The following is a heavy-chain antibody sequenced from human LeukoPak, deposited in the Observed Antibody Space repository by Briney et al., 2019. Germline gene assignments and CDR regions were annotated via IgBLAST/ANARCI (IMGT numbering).Heavy chain of an antibody. CDR1: GFTVSSYA. Sequence: PGGSLRLSRAASGFTVSSYAITWVRQAPGKWLECVSGISAGAGTYYADSVTGRFTVSRDNSKNILYLQMNSLRAEDTAVYYCAKEPRYSSSWYGDYWGQGTLVTVSS. J-gene: IGHJ4*02. D-gene: IGHD6-13*01. V-gene: IGHV3-23*01. CDR2: ISAGAGT. CDR3: AKEPRYSSSWYGDY.